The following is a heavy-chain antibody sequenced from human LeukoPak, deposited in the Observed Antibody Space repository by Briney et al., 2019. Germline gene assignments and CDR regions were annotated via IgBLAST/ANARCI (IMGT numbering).Heavy chain of an antibody. Sequence: ASVKVSCKASGGTFSSYAISWVRPAPGQGLEWMRGIIPIFGTANYAQKFQGRVTITADESTSTAYMELSSLRSEDTAVYYCAVATGVDNWFDPWGQGTLVTVSS. J-gene: IGHJ5*02. D-gene: IGHD5-12*01. CDR3: AVATGVDNWFDP. V-gene: IGHV1-69*13. CDR2: IIPIFGTA. CDR1: GGTFSSYA.